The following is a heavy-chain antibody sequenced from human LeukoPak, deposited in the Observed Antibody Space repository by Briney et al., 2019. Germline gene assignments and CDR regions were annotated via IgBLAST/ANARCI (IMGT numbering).Heavy chain of an antibody. D-gene: IGHD1-14*01. Sequence: SETLSLTCTVSGYSISSGYYWGWIRQPPGKGLEWIGSIYHSGSTYYNPSLKSRVTISVDTSKNQFSLKLSSVTAADTAVYYCARGGPDQDAFDIWGQGTMVTVSS. CDR3: ARGGPDQDAFDI. CDR1: GYSISSGYY. CDR2: IYHSGST. V-gene: IGHV4-38-2*02. J-gene: IGHJ3*02.